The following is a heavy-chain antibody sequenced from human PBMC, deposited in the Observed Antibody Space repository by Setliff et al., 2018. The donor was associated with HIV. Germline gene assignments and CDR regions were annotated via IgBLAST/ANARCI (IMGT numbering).Heavy chain of an antibody. J-gene: IGHJ1*01. CDR2: IYHTGST. Sequence: PSETLSLTCTVPGGSISSGGYFWSWIRQHPGKGLEWIGYIYHTGSTYYNPSLQSRATISIDTFRNQFSLTLRSVTAADTAVYYCARVVYGGDSLGRYFQHWGQGTLVTVSS. V-gene: IGHV4-31*03. CDR3: ARVVYGGDSLGRYFQH. CDR1: GGSISSGGYF. D-gene: IGHD1-20*01.